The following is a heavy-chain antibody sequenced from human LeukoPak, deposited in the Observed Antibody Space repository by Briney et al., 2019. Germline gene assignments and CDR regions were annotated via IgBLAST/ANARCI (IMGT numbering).Heavy chain of an antibody. CDR1: GYSISSGYY. CDR3: ARSGVEWYGDYGDPDNWYDP. D-gene: IGHD4-17*01. Sequence: SETLSLTCTVSGYSISSGYYWGWIRQPPGKGLEWIGSIYHSGSTYYNPSLKSRVTISVDTSKNQFSLKLSSVTAADTAVYYCARSGVEWYGDYGDPDNWYDPWGQGTLVTVSS. J-gene: IGHJ5*02. CDR2: IYHSGST. V-gene: IGHV4-38-2*02.